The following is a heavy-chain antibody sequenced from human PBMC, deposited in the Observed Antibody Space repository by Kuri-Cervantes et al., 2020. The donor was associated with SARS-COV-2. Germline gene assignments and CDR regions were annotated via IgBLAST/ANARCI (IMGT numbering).Heavy chain of an antibody. V-gene: IGHV4-59*08. CDR2: IYYSGST. J-gene: IGHJ6*02. CDR1: GYSISSYY. D-gene: IGHD1-26*01. Sequence: SETLSLTCNVSGYSISSYYWSWIRQPPGKGLEWMGYIYYSGSTNYNHSLMSRVTISEDTSMNEISLRLNSVAAADSAVYYCVGKPGTGIVRGMDVWGQGTTVAVSS. CDR3: VGKPGTGIVRGMDV.